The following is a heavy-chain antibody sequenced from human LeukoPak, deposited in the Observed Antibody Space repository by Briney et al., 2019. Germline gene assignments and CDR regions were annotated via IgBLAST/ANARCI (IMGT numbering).Heavy chain of an antibody. Sequence: ASVKVSCKASGYTFTGYYMHWVRQAPGQGLEWMGWISAYNGNTNYAQKLQGRVTMTTDTSTSTAYMELRSLRSDDTAMYYCARGKPTTVTTDFDYWGQGTLVTVSS. D-gene: IGHD4-11*01. V-gene: IGHV1-18*04. CDR1: GYTFTGYY. J-gene: IGHJ4*02. CDR2: ISAYNGNT. CDR3: ARGKPTTVTTDFDY.